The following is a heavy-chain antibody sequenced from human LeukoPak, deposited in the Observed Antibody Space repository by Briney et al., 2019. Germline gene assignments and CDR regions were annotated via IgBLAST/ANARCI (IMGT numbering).Heavy chain of an antibody. Sequence: SGPTLVKPTQTLTLTCTFSGFSLSTSGVGVGWIRQPPGKALEWLGLIYWDDDKRYSLSLKSRLTITKDTSKNQVVLTMTNMDPVDTATYYCAHRTDSSSWTGDYFDYWGQGTLVTVSS. CDR2: IYWDDDK. D-gene: IGHD6-13*01. CDR1: GFSLSTSGVG. V-gene: IGHV2-5*02. CDR3: AHRTDSSSWTGDYFDY. J-gene: IGHJ4*02.